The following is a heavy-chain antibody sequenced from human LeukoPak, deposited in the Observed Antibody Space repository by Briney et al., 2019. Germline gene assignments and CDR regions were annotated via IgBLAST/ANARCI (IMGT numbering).Heavy chain of an antibody. J-gene: IGHJ4*02. Sequence: SETLSLTCAVYGGSFSGYYWSWIRQPPGKGLEWIGYVYYSGSTNYNPSLMSRVTISVDTSENQFSLKMSSVTAADTAMYYCARSELLWFGKVNSGFDFWGQGTLVTVSS. CDR2: VYYSGST. V-gene: IGHV4-59*01. CDR3: ARSELLWFGKVNSGFDF. CDR1: GGSFSGYY. D-gene: IGHD3-10*01.